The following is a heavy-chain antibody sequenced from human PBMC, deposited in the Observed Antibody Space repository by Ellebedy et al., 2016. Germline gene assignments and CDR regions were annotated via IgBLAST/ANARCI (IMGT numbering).Heavy chain of an antibody. CDR1: GGSISSYY. D-gene: IGHD3-10*01. Sequence: GSLRLXXTVSGGSISSYYWSWIRQPPGKGLEWIGEINHSGSTNYNPSLKSRVTISVDTSKNQFSLKLSSVTAADTAVYYCASYYYGSGSYYWGQGTLVTVSS. J-gene: IGHJ4*02. CDR3: ASYYYGSGSYY. V-gene: IGHV4-34*01. CDR2: INHSGST.